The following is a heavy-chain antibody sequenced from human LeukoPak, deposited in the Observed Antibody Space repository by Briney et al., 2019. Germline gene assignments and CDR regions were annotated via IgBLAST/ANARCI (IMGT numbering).Heavy chain of an antibody. CDR3: ARDSSGWYRDY. D-gene: IGHD6-19*01. Sequence: GGSLRLSCAASGFTFSNYWMSWVRQAPGKGLEWVANIKPDGSEKYYVDSVKGRFTISRDNANNSLYLQMHSLKTEDTALYYCARDSSGWYRDYWGQGTLVTVSS. V-gene: IGHV3-7*03. J-gene: IGHJ4*02. CDR2: IKPDGSEK. CDR1: GFTFSNYW.